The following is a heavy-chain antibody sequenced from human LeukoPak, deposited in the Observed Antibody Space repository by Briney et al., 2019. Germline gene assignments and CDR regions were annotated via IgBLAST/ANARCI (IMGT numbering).Heavy chain of an antibody. CDR2: INSDGSST. Sequence: GGSLRLSCAASGFTFSSYWMHWVRQGPGKGLVWVSRINSDGSSTSYADSVKGRFTISRDNAKNTLFLQMNSLRAEDTAVYYCVRGGGPSYKYNAFDIWGQGTMVTVSS. V-gene: IGHV3-74*01. CDR3: VRGGGPSYKYNAFDI. CDR1: GFTFSSYW. D-gene: IGHD2-15*01. J-gene: IGHJ3*02.